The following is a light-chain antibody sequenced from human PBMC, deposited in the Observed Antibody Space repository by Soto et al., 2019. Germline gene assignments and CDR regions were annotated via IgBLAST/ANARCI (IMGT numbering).Light chain of an antibody. CDR3: QQLNGYPLT. CDR1: QGISSY. V-gene: IGKV1-9*01. Sequence: DIQLTQSPSFLSASVGDRVTITCRASQGISSYLAWYQQKPGKAPKLLIYSASTLQSGVPSRFSGSGSGTEFTLTISSLQPEDFATFYCQQLNGYPLTFGQGTRLEMK. CDR2: SAS. J-gene: IGKJ5*01.